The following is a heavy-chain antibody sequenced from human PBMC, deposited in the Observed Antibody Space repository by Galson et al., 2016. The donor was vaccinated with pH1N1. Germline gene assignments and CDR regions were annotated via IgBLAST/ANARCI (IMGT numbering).Heavy chain of an antibody. CDR2: IDWEDDK. J-gene: IGHJ4*02. Sequence: PALVKPTQTLTLTCTFSGFSLSTSGMCVSWIRQPPGKALEWLARIDWEDDKYYSTSLKTRLTISKDTPKNQVVLTMTNMDPVATATYFCARTRGGFGDYVYWGQGTLVTVSS. CDR1: GFSLSTSGMC. V-gene: IGHV2-70*11. CDR3: ARTRGGFGDYVY. D-gene: IGHD3-10*01.